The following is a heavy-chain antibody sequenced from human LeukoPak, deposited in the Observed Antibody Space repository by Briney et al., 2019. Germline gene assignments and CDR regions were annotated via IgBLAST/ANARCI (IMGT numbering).Heavy chain of an antibody. D-gene: IGHD6-19*01. CDR3: AKAYRYTSGWYEY. V-gene: IGHV3-23*01. J-gene: IGHJ4*02. Sequence: GGSLRHSCAASGFTFSSSAMSWVRQAPGKGLEWVSGISGNGGTTYYADSVKGRFTISRDNSKNTLYLQMNTLRADDTAVYYCAKAYRYTSGWYEYWGQGTLVTVSS. CDR2: ISGNGGTT. CDR1: GFTFSSSA.